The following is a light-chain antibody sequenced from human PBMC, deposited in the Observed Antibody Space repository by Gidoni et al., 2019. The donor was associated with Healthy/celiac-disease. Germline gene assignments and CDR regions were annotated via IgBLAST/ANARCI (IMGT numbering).Light chain of an antibody. J-gene: IGKJ4*01. V-gene: IGKV3-11*01. CDR2: DAS. CDR3: QQRSNWPPLLT. CDR1: QSVSSH. Sequence: EIVLTQSPATLSLSPGERATLSCRASQSVSSHLAWYQQKPGQAPRLLIYDASNRATGIPARFSGSGCGTGFTLTISSLKPEDFAVYYCQQRSNWPPLLTFGGGTKVEIK.